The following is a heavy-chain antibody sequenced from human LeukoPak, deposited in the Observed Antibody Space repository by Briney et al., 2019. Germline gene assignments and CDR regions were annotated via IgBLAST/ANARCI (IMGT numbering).Heavy chain of an antibody. CDR3: AREVGNLGYSYGSNWFDP. CDR1: GYTFTSYA. Sequence: ASVKVSCKASGYTFTSYAMHWVRQAPGQRLEWMGWINAGNGNTKYSQKFQGRVTITRDTSTSTVYMELSSLRSEDTAVYYCAREVGNLGYSYGSNWFDPWGQGTLVTVSS. J-gene: IGHJ5*02. V-gene: IGHV1-3*01. D-gene: IGHD5-18*01. CDR2: INAGNGNT.